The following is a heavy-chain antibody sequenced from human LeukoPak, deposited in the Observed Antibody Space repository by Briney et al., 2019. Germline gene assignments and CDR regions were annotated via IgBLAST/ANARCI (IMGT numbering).Heavy chain of an antibody. V-gene: IGHV3-74*01. CDR2: INTDGSST. J-gene: IGHJ5*02. Sequence: GGSLTLSCAASGFTFSSYWMHWVRQAPGKGLVWVSRINTDGSSTSYAESVKGRFTISRDKAKSTLYLQMNSLRVEDTAIYYCARDGGTDWYDPWGQGTLVSVSS. CDR3: ARDGGTDWYDP. D-gene: IGHD3-16*01. CDR1: GFTFSSYW.